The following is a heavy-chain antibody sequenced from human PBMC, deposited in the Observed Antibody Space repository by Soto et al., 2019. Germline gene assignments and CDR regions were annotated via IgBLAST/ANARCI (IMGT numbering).Heavy chain of an antibody. Sequence: ASVKVSCKASGGTFSSYSISWVRQAPGQGLEWMGGIIPIFGTANYAQKFQGRVTITADESTSTAYMELSSLRSEDTAVYYCARDPGSAAGIFYCYYGMDVWGQGTTVTVSS. V-gene: IGHV1-69*13. J-gene: IGHJ6*02. CDR3: ARDPGSAAGIFYCYYGMDV. CDR1: GGTFSSYS. CDR2: IIPIFGTA. D-gene: IGHD6-13*01.